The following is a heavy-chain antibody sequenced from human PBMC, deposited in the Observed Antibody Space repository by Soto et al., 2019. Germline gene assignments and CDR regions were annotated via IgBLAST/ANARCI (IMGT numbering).Heavy chain of an antibody. Sequence: GGSLRLSCAASGFTFSSYAMSWVRQAPGKGLEWVSSISGSGVDTYYADSVKGRFTISRDNSKNTLSLQLDSLGAEDTAVYYCAQGGMVRGVMDWFDPWGQGALVTVSS. CDR1: GFTFSSYA. D-gene: IGHD3-10*01. CDR2: ISGSGVDT. V-gene: IGHV3-23*01. J-gene: IGHJ5*02. CDR3: AQGGMVRGVMDWFDP.